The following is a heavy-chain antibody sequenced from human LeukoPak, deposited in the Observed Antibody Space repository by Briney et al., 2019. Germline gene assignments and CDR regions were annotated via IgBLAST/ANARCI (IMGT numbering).Heavy chain of an antibody. V-gene: IGHV1-18*01. CDR1: GYTFTSYG. CDR2: ISAYNGNT. CDR3: ARDFPSGYDSEFNWFDP. D-gene: IGHD5-12*01. Sequence: GASVKVSCKASGYTFTSYGISWVGQAPGQGLEWVGWISAYNGNTNYAQKLQGRVTMTTDTSTSTAYMELRSLRSDDTAVYYCARDFPSGYDSEFNWFDPWGQGTLVTVSS. J-gene: IGHJ5*02.